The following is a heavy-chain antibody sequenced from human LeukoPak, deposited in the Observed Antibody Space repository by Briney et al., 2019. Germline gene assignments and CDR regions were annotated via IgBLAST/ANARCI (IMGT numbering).Heavy chain of an antibody. CDR3: ARVFIGDYGDYQFDY. J-gene: IGHJ4*02. CDR1: GFIFSSYG. CDR2: ISSSGSTI. Sequence: GGSLRLSCAASGFIFSSYGMNWVRQAPGKGLEWVSYISSSGSTIYYADSVKGRFTISRDNAKNSLYLQMNSLRAEDTAVYYCARVFIGDYGDYQFDYWGQGTLVTVSS. D-gene: IGHD4-17*01. V-gene: IGHV3-48*01.